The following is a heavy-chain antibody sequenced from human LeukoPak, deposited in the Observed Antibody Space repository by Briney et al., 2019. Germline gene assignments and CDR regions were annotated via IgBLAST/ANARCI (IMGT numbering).Heavy chain of an antibody. CDR2: IYYSGST. D-gene: IGHD6-13*01. Sequence: SETLSLTCTVSGGSISSGGYYWSWIRQHPGKGLEWIGYIYYSGSTYYNPSLKSRVTISVDTSKNQFSLKLSSVTAADTAVYYCARGLSRSPRAAARSNPAYFDYWGQGTLVTVSS. V-gene: IGHV4-31*03. J-gene: IGHJ4*02. CDR1: GGSISSGGYY. CDR3: ARGLSRSPRAAARSNPAYFDY.